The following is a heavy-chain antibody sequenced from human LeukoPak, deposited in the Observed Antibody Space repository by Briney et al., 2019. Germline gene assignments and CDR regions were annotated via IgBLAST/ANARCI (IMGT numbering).Heavy chain of an antibody. CDR1: GGSFSGYY. Sequence: SETLSLTCAVYGGSFSGYYWSWIRQPPGKGLEWIGEINHSGSTNYNPSLKSRVTISVDTSKNQFSLKLSSVTAADTAAYYCARLLYGSGSSWGQGTLVTVSS. V-gene: IGHV4-34*01. J-gene: IGHJ4*02. CDR2: INHSGST. D-gene: IGHD3-10*01. CDR3: ARLLYGSGSS.